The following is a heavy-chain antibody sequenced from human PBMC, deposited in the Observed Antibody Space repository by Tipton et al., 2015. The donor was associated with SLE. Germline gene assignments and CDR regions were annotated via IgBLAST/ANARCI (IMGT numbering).Heavy chain of an antibody. CDR1: GGSISFDY. J-gene: IGHJ5*02. CDR3: ARVGAASGARYFDP. CDR2: IYYSGST. Sequence: TLSLTCTVSGGSISFDYWSWIRQSAGRGLEWIGYIYYSGSTNYNPSFQSRVTIAVDTSKNQFSLKLSSVTAADTAVYYCARVGAASGARYFDPWGQGMLVTVSS. D-gene: IGHD3-16*01. V-gene: IGHV4-59*01.